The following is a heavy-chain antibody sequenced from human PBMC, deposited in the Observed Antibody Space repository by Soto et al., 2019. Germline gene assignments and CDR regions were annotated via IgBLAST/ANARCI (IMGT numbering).Heavy chain of an antibody. CDR3: AKGKGSRSYPRYWYFDL. Sequence: EVQLLESGGGLVQPGGSLRLSCAASGFTFSSYAMSWVRQAPGKGLEWVSAISGSGGSTYYADSVKGRFTIARDNAKNTLYLQMNSQRADDTAVYYCAKGKGSRSYPRYWYFDLWGRGTLVTVCS. CDR2: ISGSGGST. D-gene: IGHD1-26*01. V-gene: IGHV3-23*01. J-gene: IGHJ2*01. CDR1: GFTFSSYA.